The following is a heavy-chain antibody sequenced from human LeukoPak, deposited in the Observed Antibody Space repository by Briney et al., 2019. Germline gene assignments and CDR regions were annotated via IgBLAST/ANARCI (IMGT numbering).Heavy chain of an antibody. V-gene: IGHV1-3*01. Sequence: ASVKVSCKASQYAFTDYAVHWVRQAPGQRLEWMGWINAGNGKTKYSQSFQGRVTITRDTSATTAYMELTSLTSEDTAVYYCARGPPNWGYDYWGPGTLVTVSS. J-gene: IGHJ4*02. D-gene: IGHD7-27*01. CDR3: ARGPPNWGYDY. CDR2: INAGNGKT. CDR1: QYAFTDYA.